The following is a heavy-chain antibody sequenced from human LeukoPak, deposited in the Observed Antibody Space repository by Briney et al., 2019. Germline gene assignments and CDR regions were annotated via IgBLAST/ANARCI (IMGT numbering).Heavy chain of an antibody. D-gene: IGHD6-13*01. CDR1: GFTFSSYS. V-gene: IGHV3-48*01. CDR3: ARGDTPAGIAAAGY. J-gene: IGHJ4*02. CDR2: ISRSSSTI. Sequence: GGSLRLSCAASGFTFSSYSMNWVRQAPGKGLEWVSQISRSSSTIYYADSVKGRFIISRDNARNSVFLQMNSLRAEDTAVYYCARGDTPAGIAAAGYWGQGTLVTVSS.